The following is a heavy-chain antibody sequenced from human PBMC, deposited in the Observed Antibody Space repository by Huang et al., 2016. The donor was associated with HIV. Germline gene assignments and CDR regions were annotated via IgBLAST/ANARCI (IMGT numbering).Heavy chain of an antibody. Sequence: QVQLVQSGAEVKKPGSSVKVSCKAYGSNFKKYAINWVRPAPGQGLDGMGGIIPDLCTTNYAQKFHGRIRVTAEQSTSTTYMDLNSLRSDDTAVYYCTSDQQTNWYRVDWFDPWGQGTLVTVSS. CDR2: IIPDLCTT. CDR1: GSNFKKYA. V-gene: IGHV1-69*13. D-gene: IGHD1-26*01. J-gene: IGHJ5*02. CDR3: TSDQQTNWYRVDWFDP.